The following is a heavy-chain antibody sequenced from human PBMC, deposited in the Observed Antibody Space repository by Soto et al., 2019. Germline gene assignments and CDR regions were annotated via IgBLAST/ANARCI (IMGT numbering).Heavy chain of an antibody. V-gene: IGHV3-23*01. J-gene: IGHJ6*02. D-gene: IGHD3-16*01. Sequence: GGSLRLSCAASGFTFSPYAMTWVRQASGKGLEWVSSISGSGGNTNYADSVKGRFTVSRDNSKRTLSLQMNSLTEEDTAIHYCVKGLRRLLRTQYYYGLDVWGRGTTVTVSS. CDR3: VKGLRRLLRTQYYYGLDV. CDR2: ISGSGGNT. CDR1: GFTFSPYA.